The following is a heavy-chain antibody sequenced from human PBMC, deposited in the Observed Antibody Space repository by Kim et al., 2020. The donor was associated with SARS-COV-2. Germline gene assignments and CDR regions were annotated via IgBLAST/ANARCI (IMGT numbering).Heavy chain of an antibody. J-gene: IGHJ6*02. D-gene: IGHD2-2*01. Sequence: VKGRFTSSRDNAKNALYLQMNSLRAEDTALYYCAKDADQLDMWYYYGMDVWGQGTTVTVSS. V-gene: IGHV3-9*01. CDR3: AKDADQLDMWYYYGMDV.